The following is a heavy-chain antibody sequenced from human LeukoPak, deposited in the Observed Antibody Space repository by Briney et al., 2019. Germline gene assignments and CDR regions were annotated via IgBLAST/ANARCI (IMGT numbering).Heavy chain of an antibody. Sequence: GGSLRLSCAASGFTFSDYYMSWIRQAPGKGLEWVGRIKSKTDGGTTDYAAPVKGRFTISRDDSKNMLYLQMNSLKTEDTAVYYCTRGDYGDHTDLDYWGQGTLDTVSS. CDR3: TRGDYGDHTDLDY. J-gene: IGHJ4*02. CDR1: GFTFSDYY. CDR2: IKSKTDGGTT. D-gene: IGHD4-17*01. V-gene: IGHV3-15*01.